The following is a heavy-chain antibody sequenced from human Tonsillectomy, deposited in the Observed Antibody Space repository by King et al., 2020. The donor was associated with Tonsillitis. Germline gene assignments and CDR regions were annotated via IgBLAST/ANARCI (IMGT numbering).Heavy chain of an antibody. CDR3: ARSQVAPTFDT. CDR1: GGSTATGDYY. CDR2: IRNSGCT. Sequence: QLQESGPGLVKPSETLSLTCTGSGGSTATGDYYWSWIRQTPGKGREGTGYIRNSGCTYYNSSLRRRLFMSIHTSRTQLTLRLTSVTAAETAVYYCARSQVAPTFDTWGEGIPVTVSP. J-gene: IGHJ5*02. V-gene: IGHV4-30-4*01.